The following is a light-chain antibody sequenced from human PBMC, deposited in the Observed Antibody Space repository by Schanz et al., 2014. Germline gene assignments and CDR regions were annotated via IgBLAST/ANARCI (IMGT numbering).Light chain of an antibody. CDR1: GSNIGSNT. CDR3: ASWDDSLNGWV. V-gene: IGLV1-44*01. CDR2: TDN. J-gene: IGLJ3*02. Sequence: QSVLTQPPSASGTPGQRVTISCSGSGSNIGSNTVNWYQQLPGTAPKLLIYTDNQRPSGVPDRFSGSKSGTSASLAISGLHSEDEADYYCASWDDSLNGWVFGGGTKLTVL.